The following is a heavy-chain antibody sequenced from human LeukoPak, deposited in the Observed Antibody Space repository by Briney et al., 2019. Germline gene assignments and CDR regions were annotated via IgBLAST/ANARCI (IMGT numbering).Heavy chain of an antibody. CDR2: TRASNANP. D-gene: IGHD1-1*01. J-gene: IGHJ4*02. CDR3: ARGTGTDDY. Sequence: ASVKVSCKASGYTFTSYGISWVRQAPGQGLEWMGWTRASNANPKFAQRFQGRLTMTTDTSTSRAYMELHSLTTDDTALYFCARGTGTDDYWGQGTLVIVSS. V-gene: IGHV1-18*01. CDR1: GYTFTSYG.